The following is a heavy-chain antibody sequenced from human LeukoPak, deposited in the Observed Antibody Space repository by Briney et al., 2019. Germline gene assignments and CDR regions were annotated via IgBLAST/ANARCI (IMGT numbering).Heavy chain of an antibody. J-gene: IGHJ4*02. CDR1: GGSFSGYY. CDR2: INHSGST. CDR3: ARLTAAAGVVY. Sequence: SETLSLTCAVYGGSFSGYYWSCIRQPPGKGLEWIGEINHSGSTNYNPSLKSRVTISVDTSKNQFSLKLSSVTAADTAVYYCARLTAAAGVVYWGQGTLVTVSS. D-gene: IGHD6-13*01. V-gene: IGHV4-34*01.